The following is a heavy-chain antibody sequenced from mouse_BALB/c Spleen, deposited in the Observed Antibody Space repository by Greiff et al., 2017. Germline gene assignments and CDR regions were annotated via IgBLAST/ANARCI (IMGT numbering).Heavy chain of an antibody. J-gene: IGHJ1*01. CDR3: TRDYGSSYGDYFYV. Sequence: VQLKESGTVLARPGASVKMSCKASGYSFTSYWMHWVKQRPGQGLEWIGAIYPGNSDTSYNQKFKGKAKLTAVTSASTAYMELSSLTSEDSAVYSCTRDYGSSYGDYFYVWGAGTTVTVSA. CDR2: IYPGNSDT. D-gene: IGHD1-1*01. V-gene: IGHV1-5*01. CDR1: GYSFTSYW.